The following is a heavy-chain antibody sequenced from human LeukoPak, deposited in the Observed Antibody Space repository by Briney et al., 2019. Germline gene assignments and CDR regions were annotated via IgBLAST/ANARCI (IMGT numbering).Heavy chain of an antibody. J-gene: IGHJ4*02. CDR3: ARGGVTRGYSYGLEYY. CDR1: GYIFTGYY. Sequence: GASVKVSCKASGYIFTGYYMHWVRQAPGQGLEWMGWINPNSGGTNYEQKFQGRVTMTRDTSISTAYMELSRLRSDDTAVYYCARGGVTRGYSYGLEYYWGQGTLVTVSS. CDR2: INPNSGGT. V-gene: IGHV1-2*02. D-gene: IGHD5-18*01.